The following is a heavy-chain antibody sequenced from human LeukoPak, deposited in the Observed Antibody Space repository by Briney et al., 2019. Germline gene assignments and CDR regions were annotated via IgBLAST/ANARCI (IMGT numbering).Heavy chain of an antibody. J-gene: IGHJ6*02. CDR2: IRYDGSNK. CDR1: GFTFSSYD. V-gene: IGHV3-30*02. CDR3: AKGRDSYRYDMDV. D-gene: IGHD5-18*01. Sequence: GGSLRPSCAASGFTFSSYDMHWVRQAPGKGLEWVAFIRYDGSNKYYADSVKGRFTISRDSSKNTLYLQMNSLRAEDTAVYYCAKGRDSYRYDMDVWGQGTTVTVSS.